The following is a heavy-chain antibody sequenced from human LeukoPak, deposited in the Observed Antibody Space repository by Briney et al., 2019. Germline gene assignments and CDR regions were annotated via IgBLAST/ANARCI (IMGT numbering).Heavy chain of an antibody. J-gene: IGHJ5*02. Sequence: GGSLRLSCAASGFTFSSYSMNWVRQAPGKGLEWVSSISSSSSYIYYADSVKGRFTISRDNAKNSLYLQMNSLRAEDTAVYYCAKDLWPMVRGVINWFDPWGQGTLVTVSS. V-gene: IGHV3-21*01. CDR2: ISSSSSYI. CDR3: AKDLWPMVRGVINWFDP. D-gene: IGHD3-10*01. CDR1: GFTFSSYS.